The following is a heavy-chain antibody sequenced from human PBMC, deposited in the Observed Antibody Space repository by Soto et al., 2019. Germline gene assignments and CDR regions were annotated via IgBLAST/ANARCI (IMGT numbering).Heavy chain of an antibody. CDR1: GGSISNKY. D-gene: IGHD6-19*01. V-gene: IGHV4-4*07. Sequence: QVQLQESGPGLVKPSETLSLTCTVSGGSISNKYWSWIRQPAGKGLEWIGRMSSSGVTKYSPPFKSRVTMSVDMSKNQFSLKLSSVTATDAAVYYCARALDSSGWYGDDAFDIWGQGTMVTVSS. CDR3: ARALDSSGWYGDDAFDI. CDR2: MSSSGVT. J-gene: IGHJ3*02.